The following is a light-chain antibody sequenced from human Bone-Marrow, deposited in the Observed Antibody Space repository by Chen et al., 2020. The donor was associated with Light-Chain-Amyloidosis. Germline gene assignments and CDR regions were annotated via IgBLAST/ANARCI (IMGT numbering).Light chain of an antibody. J-gene: IGLJ2*01. CDR2: RDT. Sequence: SYELTQPPSVSVSPGQTARITCSGDDLPTKYAYWYQQKPGQAPVLVIHRDTERPSGISARFSGSSSGTTATLTISGVQAEDEADYHCQSADSSGPYEVIFGGGTKLPVL. CDR3: QSADSSGPYEVI. V-gene: IGLV3-25*03. CDR1: DLPTKY.